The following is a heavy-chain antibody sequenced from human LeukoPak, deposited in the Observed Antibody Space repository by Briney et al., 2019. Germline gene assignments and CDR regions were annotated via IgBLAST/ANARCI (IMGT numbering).Heavy chain of an antibody. J-gene: IGHJ3*02. CDR3: VRSRSTWFGEVLAAFDI. CDR2: ISSSGSYI. D-gene: IGHD3-10*01. Sequence: PGGSLRLSCAASGFTFSSYSMNWVRQAPGKGLEWVSSISSSGSYIFYADSVKGRFTISRDNAKSSLYLQMNSLRAEDTAVYYCVRSRSTWFGEVLAAFDIWGQGTMVTVSS. CDR1: GFTFSSYS. V-gene: IGHV3-21*01.